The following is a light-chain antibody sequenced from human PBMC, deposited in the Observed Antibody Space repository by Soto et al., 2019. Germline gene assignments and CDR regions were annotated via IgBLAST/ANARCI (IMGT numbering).Light chain of an antibody. CDR1: QSVSTF. V-gene: IGKV1-39*01. J-gene: IGKJ4*01. CDR2: AAS. CDR3: QQSYSRPLT. Sequence: DIPMTQSPSALSASVGDRVTITCRASQSVSTFVSWFQLKPGKAPQPLIYAASSLQTGVPSRFSGSGSGTDFTLIISSLQPEDFATYYCQQSYSRPLTFGGGTKVEVK.